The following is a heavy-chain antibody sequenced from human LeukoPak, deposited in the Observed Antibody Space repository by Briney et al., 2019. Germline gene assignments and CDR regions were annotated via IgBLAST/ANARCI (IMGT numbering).Heavy chain of an antibody. CDR1: GFTFSSYA. CDR2: ISGSGGST. J-gene: IGHJ3*02. D-gene: IGHD3-3*01. CDR3: AKDFDFWRTFDI. Sequence: GGSLRLSCAASGFTFSSYAMSWVRQAPGKGLEWVSVISGSGGSTYYADSVKGRFTTSRDNSKNTLYLQMNSLRAEDTAVYYCAKDFDFWRTFDIWGQGTMVTVSS. V-gene: IGHV3-23*01.